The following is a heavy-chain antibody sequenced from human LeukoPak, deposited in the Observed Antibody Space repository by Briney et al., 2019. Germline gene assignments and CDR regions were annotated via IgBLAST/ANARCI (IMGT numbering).Heavy chain of an antibody. J-gene: IGHJ4*02. Sequence: PSETLPLTCAVYGGSFSGYYWSWIRQPPGKGLEWIGEINHSGSTNYNPSLKSRVTISVDTSKNQFSLKLSSVTAADTAVYYCARDQTYYGNDYWGQGTLVTVSS. CDR3: ARDQTYYGNDY. CDR2: INHSGST. CDR1: GGSFSGYY. V-gene: IGHV4-34*01. D-gene: IGHD1-26*01.